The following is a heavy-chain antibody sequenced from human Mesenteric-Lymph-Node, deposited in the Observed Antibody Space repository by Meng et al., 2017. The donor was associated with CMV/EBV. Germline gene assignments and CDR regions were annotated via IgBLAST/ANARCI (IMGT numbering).Heavy chain of an antibody. CDR3: AKLNGDYSLVPLDH. CDR1: GFTFRGYC. Sequence: GESLKISCVASGFTFRGYCMHWVRQAPGKGLEWVAYIRYDGNIKYYGDSVKGRFSVSRDNSKNTLYLQMNSLRADDTAVYYCAKLNGDYSLVPLDHWGLGTRVTVSS. V-gene: IGHV3-30*02. J-gene: IGHJ4*02. D-gene: IGHD4-11*01. CDR2: IRYDGNIK.